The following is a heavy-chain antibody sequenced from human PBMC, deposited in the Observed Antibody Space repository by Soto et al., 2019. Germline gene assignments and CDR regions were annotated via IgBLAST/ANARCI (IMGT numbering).Heavy chain of an antibody. CDR3: ARDRAGYSSGWYNLRFDYFDY. V-gene: IGHV3-30-3*01. J-gene: IGHJ4*02. D-gene: IGHD6-19*01. CDR1: GFTFSSYA. CDR2: ISYDGSNK. Sequence: GGSLRLSCAASGFTFSSYAMHWVRQAPGKGLEWVAVISYDGSNKYYADSVKGRFTISRDNSKNTLYLQMNSLRAEDTAVYYCARDRAGYSSGWYNLRFDYFDYWGQGTLVTVSS.